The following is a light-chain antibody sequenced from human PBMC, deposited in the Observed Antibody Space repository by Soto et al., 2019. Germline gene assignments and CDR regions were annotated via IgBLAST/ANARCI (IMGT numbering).Light chain of an antibody. CDR2: NAV. CDR1: QGLGVT. J-gene: IGKJ4*01. Sequence: LVMTQSPATLSVSPGERATLSCRASQGLGVTLAWYQQKPGQPPRLVIYNAVTRATGVPARFSGSGSGTDFTLTINSLQSEDFAVYYCQRYNDWPLTFGGGTKVDIK. CDR3: QRYNDWPLT. V-gene: IGKV3-15*01.